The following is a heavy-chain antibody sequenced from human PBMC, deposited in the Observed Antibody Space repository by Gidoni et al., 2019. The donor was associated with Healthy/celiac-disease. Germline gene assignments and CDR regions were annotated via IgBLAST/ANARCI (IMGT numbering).Heavy chain of an antibody. V-gene: IGHV1-2*06. Sequence: QAQLVQSGAEVKKPGASVKVSCMASGYTFTGYYMHWVRQAPGQGLEWMGRINPNSGGTNYAQKFQGRVTMTRDTSISTAYMELSRLRSDDTAVYYCASGRPRPGSSAPFDYWGQGTLVTVSS. D-gene: IGHD6-6*01. CDR1: GYTFTGYY. CDR2: INPNSGGT. J-gene: IGHJ4*02. CDR3: ASGRPRPGSSAPFDY.